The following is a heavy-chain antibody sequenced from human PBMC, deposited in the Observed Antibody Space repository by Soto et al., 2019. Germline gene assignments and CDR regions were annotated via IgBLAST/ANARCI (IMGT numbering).Heavy chain of an antibody. Sequence: QVQLVQSGAEVKKPGASMKVSCKASGYTFTSYGISWVRQAPGEGLEWMGWISAYNGNTNYAQKLQGRVTMTTDTSTSTAYMELRSLRSDDTAVYYCARDLWVAASFEYHDYWGQGTLVTVSS. J-gene: IGHJ4*02. CDR2: ISAYNGNT. CDR1: GYTFTSYG. V-gene: IGHV1-18*01. D-gene: IGHD2-15*01. CDR3: ARDLWVAASFEYHDY.